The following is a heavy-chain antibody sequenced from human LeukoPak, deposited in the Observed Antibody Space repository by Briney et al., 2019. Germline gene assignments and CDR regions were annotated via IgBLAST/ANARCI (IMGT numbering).Heavy chain of an antibody. Sequence: GGSLRLSCTASGFTFSSYYMSWIRQAPGKGLEWVSYIDSSGSTIYYADSVKGRFTISRDNAKNSLYLQMNSLRAEDTAVYYCARSARPYGMDVWGQGTTVTVSS. CDR1: GFTFSSYY. V-gene: IGHV3-11*04. CDR3: ARSARPYGMDV. CDR2: IDSSGSTI. J-gene: IGHJ6*02.